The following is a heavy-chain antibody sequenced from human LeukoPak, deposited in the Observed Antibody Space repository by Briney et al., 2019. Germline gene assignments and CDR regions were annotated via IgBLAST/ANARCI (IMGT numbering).Heavy chain of an antibody. CDR1: GYTFTDYY. CDR3: ARVRTTPVSYLPSLGY. J-gene: IGHJ4*02. Sequence: GASVKVSCKASGYTFTDYYMHWVRQAPGQGLEWMGWINPNSGGTNYAQKFQGRVTMTRDTSISTAYMELSRLRSDDTAVYYCARVRTTPVSYLPSLGYWGQGTLVTVSS. D-gene: IGHD1-7*01. CDR2: INPNSGGT. V-gene: IGHV1-2*02.